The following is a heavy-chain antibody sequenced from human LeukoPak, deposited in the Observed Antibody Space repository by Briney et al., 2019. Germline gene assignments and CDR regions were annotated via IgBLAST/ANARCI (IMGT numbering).Heavy chain of an antibody. CDR1: GFTFSDYY. Sequence: PRGSLRLSCAASGFTFSDYYMSWIRQAPGKGLEWVSYISSSGSTIYYADSVKGRFTISRDNAKNSLYLQMNSLRAEDTAVYYCARDLRSSSWYSDFDYWGQGTLVTVSS. V-gene: IGHV3-11*04. CDR3: ARDLRSSSWYSDFDY. D-gene: IGHD6-13*01. J-gene: IGHJ4*02. CDR2: ISSSGSTI.